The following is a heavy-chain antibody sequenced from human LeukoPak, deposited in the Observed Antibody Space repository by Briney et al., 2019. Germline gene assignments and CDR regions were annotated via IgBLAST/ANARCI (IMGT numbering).Heavy chain of an antibody. CDR1: GFTFSSYE. V-gene: IGHV3-48*03. D-gene: IGHD1-26*01. J-gene: IGHJ4*02. CDR2: ISSSGSTI. Sequence: GGSLRLSCAASGFTFSSYEMNWVRQAPGKGLEWVSYISSSGSTIYYADSVKGRFTIFRDNAKNSLYLQMNSLRAEDTAVYYCARVIGDPVGAPESVDYWGQGTLVTVSS. CDR3: ARVIGDPVGAPESVDY.